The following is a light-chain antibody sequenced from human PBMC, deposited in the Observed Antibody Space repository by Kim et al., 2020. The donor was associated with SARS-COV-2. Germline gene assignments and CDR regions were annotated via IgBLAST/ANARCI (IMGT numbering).Light chain of an antibody. CDR3: QQTYSIPPYT. V-gene: IGKV1-39*01. CDR1: QSISHY. J-gene: IGKJ2*01. Sequence: DIQVTQSPSSLSASVGDRITITCRASQSISHYLNWYQQKPGIAPKLLIYAASSLQSGVPSRFSGSGSGTDFTLTISSLQPEDFATYYCQQTYSIPPYTFGQGTKLEIK. CDR2: AAS.